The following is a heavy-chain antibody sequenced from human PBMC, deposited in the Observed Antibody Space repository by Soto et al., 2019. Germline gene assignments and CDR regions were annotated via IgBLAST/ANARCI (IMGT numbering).Heavy chain of an antibody. Sequence: VKVSCKASGGTFSSYAISWVRQAPGQGLEWMGGIIPIFGTANYAQKFQGRVTITADESTSTAYMELSSLRSEDTAVYYCARGGYRPTPGISTENGYSYGPQDYYYYYGMDVWGQGTTVTVSS. CDR1: GGTFSSYA. D-gene: IGHD5-18*01. V-gene: IGHV1-69*01. J-gene: IGHJ6*02. CDR2: IIPIFGTA. CDR3: ARGGYRPTPGISTENGYSYGPQDYYYYYGMDV.